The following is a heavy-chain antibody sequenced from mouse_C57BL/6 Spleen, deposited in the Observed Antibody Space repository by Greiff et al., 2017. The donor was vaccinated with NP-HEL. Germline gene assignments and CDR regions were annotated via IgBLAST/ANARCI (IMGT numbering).Heavy chain of an antibody. J-gene: IGHJ2*01. Sequence: EVQLQQSGPELVKPGASVKISCKASGYTFTDYYMNWVKQSHGKSLEWIGDINPNNGGTSYNQKFKGKATLTVDKSSRTAYMELRSLTSEDSAVYYCARYYGSSLDYWGQGTTLTVSS. V-gene: IGHV1-26*01. CDR1: GYTFTDYY. D-gene: IGHD1-1*01. CDR3: ARYYGSSLDY. CDR2: INPNNGGT.